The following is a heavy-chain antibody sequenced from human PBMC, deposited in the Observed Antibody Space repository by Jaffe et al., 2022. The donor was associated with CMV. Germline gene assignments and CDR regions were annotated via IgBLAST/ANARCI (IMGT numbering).Heavy chain of an antibody. CDR2: IYYSGST. CDR3: ARHEPIYDILTGYSAFGAFDI. J-gene: IGHJ3*02. Sequence: QLQLQESGPGLVKPSETLSLTCTVSGGSISSSSYYWGWIRQPPGKGLEWIGSIYYSGSTYYNPSLKSRVTISVDTSKNQFSLKLSSVTAADTAVYYCARHEPIYDILTGYSAFGAFDIWGQGTMVTVSS. V-gene: IGHV4-39*01. CDR1: GGSISSSSYY. D-gene: IGHD3-9*01.